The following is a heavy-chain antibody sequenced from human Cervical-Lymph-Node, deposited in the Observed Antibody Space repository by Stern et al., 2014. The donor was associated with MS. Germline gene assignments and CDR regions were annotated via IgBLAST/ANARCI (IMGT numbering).Heavy chain of an antibody. CDR1: GFTFSNFG. Sequence: VQLVESGGGVVQPGRSLRLSCAASGFTFSNFGMHWVRPAPGKGLEWVALISYDGGNEYYADSVKGRFTISRDDSKNKLYLQLNSLRPEDTAVYYCAKGRTVAGKGVGAFDVWGQGTLVTGSS. CDR3: AKGRTVAGKGVGAFDV. D-gene: IGHD6-19*01. J-gene: IGHJ3*01. V-gene: IGHV3-30*18. CDR2: ISYDGGNE.